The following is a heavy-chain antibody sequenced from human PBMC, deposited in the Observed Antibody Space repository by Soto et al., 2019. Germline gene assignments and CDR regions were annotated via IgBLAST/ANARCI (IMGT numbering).Heavy chain of an antibody. J-gene: IGHJ1*01. CDR3: AKDPTDYVWGSSGPAEYFQH. Sequence: GSLRLSCAASGFTFSSYAMSWVRQAPGKGLEWVSAISGSGGSTYYADSVKGRFTISRDNSKNTLYLQMNSLRAEDTAVYYCAKDPTDYVWGSSGPAEYFQHWGQGTLVTVSS. V-gene: IGHV3-23*01. CDR2: ISGSGGST. D-gene: IGHD3-16*01. CDR1: GFTFSSYA.